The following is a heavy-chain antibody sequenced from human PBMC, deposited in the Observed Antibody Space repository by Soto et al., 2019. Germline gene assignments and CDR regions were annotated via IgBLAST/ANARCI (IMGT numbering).Heavy chain of an antibody. CDR1: GFTFSSYA. CDR3: AKDYYDSSGYYTPLFDY. Sequence: GGSLRLACAASGFTFSSYAMSWVRPAPGKGLEWVSAISGSGGSTYYADSVKGRFTISRDNSKNTLYLQMNSLRAEDTAVYYCAKDYYDSSGYYTPLFDYWGQGTLVTVSS. D-gene: IGHD3-22*01. V-gene: IGHV3-23*01. J-gene: IGHJ4*02. CDR2: ISGSGGST.